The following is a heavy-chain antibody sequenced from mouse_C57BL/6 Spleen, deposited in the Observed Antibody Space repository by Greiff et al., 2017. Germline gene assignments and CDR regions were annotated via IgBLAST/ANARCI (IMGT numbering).Heavy chain of an antibody. J-gene: IGHJ2*01. Sequence: QVQLKESGPELVKPGASVKISCKASGYSFTSYYIHWVKQRPGQGLEWIGWIYPGSGNTKYNEKFKGKATLTADTSSSTAYMQLSSLTSEDSAVYYCARGGTTVVATADYFDYWGQGTTLTVSS. V-gene: IGHV1-66*01. CDR2: IYPGSGNT. CDR1: GYSFTSYY. CDR3: ARGGTTVVATADYFDY. D-gene: IGHD1-1*01.